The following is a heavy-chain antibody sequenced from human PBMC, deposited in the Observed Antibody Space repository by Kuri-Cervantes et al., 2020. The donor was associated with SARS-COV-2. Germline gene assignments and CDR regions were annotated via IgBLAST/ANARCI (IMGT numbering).Heavy chain of an antibody. Sequence: SETLSLTCTVSGGSISSYYWSWIRQPAGKGLEWIGRIYTSGSTNYNPSLKSRVTMSVDTSKNQFSLKLSSVTAADTAVYYCARGGYDSSGYYYGLGFDYWGQGTLVTVSS. V-gene: IGHV4-4*07. CDR3: ARGGYDSSGYYYGLGFDY. D-gene: IGHD3-22*01. CDR2: IYTSGST. J-gene: IGHJ4*02. CDR1: GGSISSYY.